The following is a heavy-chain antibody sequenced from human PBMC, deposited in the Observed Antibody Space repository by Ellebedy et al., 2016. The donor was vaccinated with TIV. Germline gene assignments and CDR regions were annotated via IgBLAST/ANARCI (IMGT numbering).Heavy chain of an antibody. CDR1: GGSFSGYY. V-gene: IGHV4-34*01. J-gene: IGHJ6*02. Sequence: MPSEILSLTCAVYGGSFSGYYWSWIRQPPGKGLEWIGEINHSGSTNYNPSLKSRVTISVDTSKNQFSLKLSSVTAADTAVYYCARGSRVRAAYGMDVWGQGTTVTVSS. CDR2: INHSGST. D-gene: IGHD3-10*01. CDR3: ARGSRVRAAYGMDV.